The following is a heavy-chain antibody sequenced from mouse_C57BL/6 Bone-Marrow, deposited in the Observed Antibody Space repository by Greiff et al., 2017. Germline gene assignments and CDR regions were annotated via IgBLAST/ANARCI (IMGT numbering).Heavy chain of an antibody. V-gene: IGHV5-4*01. Sequence: EVKVVESGGGLVKPGGSLTLSCAASGFTFSSYAMSWVRQTPEKRLEWVATISDGGSYTYYPDNVKGRFTISRDNAKNNLYLQMSHLKSEDTAMYYCARDVHYYGSSPWFAYWGQGTLVTVSA. CDR1: GFTFSSYA. CDR2: ISDGGSYT. D-gene: IGHD1-1*01. J-gene: IGHJ3*01. CDR3: ARDVHYYGSSPWFAY.